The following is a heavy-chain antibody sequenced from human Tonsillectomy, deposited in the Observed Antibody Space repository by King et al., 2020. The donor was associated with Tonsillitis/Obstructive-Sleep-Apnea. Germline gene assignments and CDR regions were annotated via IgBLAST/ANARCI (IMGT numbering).Heavy chain of an antibody. CDR2: IYWDDDK. Sequence: TLKESGPTLVKPTQTLTLTCTFSGFSLSTSGVGVGWIRQPPGKALEWLALIYWDDDKRYSPSLKSRLTITKDTSKNQVVLTMTNMDPVDTATYYCAHNVIEYSSHENYYYYYMDVWGKGTTVTVSS. V-gene: IGHV2-5*02. CDR3: AHNVIEYSSHENYYYYYMDV. CDR1: GFSLSTSGVG. D-gene: IGHD6-6*01. J-gene: IGHJ6*03.